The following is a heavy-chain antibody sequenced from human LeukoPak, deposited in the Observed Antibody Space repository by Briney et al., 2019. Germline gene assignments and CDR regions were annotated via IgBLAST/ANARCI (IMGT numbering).Heavy chain of an antibody. J-gene: IGHJ4*02. Sequence: SETLSLTCTVSGGSISSYYWSWIRQPAGKGLEWIGCIYTSGSTNYNPSLKSRVTMSVDTSKNQFSLKLTSVTGADTAVYYCAGERGEEYSSGWYKRNYFDNWGQGIRVTVSS. CDR3: AGERGEEYSSGWYKRNYFDN. CDR1: GGSISSYY. V-gene: IGHV4-4*07. CDR2: IYTSGST. D-gene: IGHD6-19*01.